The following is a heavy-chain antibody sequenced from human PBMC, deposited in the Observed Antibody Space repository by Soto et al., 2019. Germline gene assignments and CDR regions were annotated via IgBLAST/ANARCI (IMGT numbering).Heavy chain of an antibody. Sequence: QITLKESGPTLVKPTQTLTLTCTFSGFSLSTSGVGVGWIRQPPGKALEWLALIYWDDDKRYSPSLKNRLTITKDTSKNQVVLTMTNMDPVDTATYYCAHRMTTVTTGSSYFDYWGQGTLVTVSS. CDR2: IYWDDDK. CDR1: GFSLSTSGVG. D-gene: IGHD4-17*01. J-gene: IGHJ4*02. V-gene: IGHV2-5*02. CDR3: AHRMTTVTTGSSYFDY.